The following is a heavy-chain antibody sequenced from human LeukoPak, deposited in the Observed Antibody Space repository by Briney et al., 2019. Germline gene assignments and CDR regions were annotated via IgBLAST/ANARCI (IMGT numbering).Heavy chain of an antibody. D-gene: IGHD2-15*01. Sequence: GGSLRLSCAPSGFTFSNYVMHWVRQAPGKGLEWVAVISSDGSNKYYADSVKGRFTISRDNSKNTLYLQMNSLRAEDTAIYYCTKTRGYCSGGSCFNFDYRGQGTLVTVSS. V-gene: IGHV3-30*18. J-gene: IGHJ4*02. CDR1: GFTFSNYV. CDR2: ISSDGSNK. CDR3: TKTRGYCSGGSCFNFDY.